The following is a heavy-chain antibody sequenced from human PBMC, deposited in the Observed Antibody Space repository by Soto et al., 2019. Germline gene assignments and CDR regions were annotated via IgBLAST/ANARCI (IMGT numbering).Heavy chain of an antibody. CDR3: ARSNISRIFDY. Sequence: SGPTLVNPTQTLTLTCTVSGFSLSTSGVGVAWIRQPPGKALEWLALIYWDDDKRYSPSLKSRLTITRDTSKNQVVLTMTNMDPVDTATYFCARSNISRIFDYWGQGTLVTVSS. J-gene: IGHJ4*02. D-gene: IGHD3-3*02. V-gene: IGHV2-5*02. CDR1: GFSLSTSGVG. CDR2: IYWDDDK.